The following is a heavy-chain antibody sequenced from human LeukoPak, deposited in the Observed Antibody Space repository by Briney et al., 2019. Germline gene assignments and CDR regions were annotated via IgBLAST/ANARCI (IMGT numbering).Heavy chain of an antibody. Sequence: PGGSLRLSCVASGITFSHYSMNWVRQAPGKGLEWVSYISSFSGTINYADSVKGRFTISRDNAKNSLYLQMNSLRAEDTAVYYCAELGITMIGGVWGKGTTVTISS. CDR1: GITFSHYS. CDR2: ISSFSGTI. V-gene: IGHV3-48*01. J-gene: IGHJ6*04. CDR3: AELGITMIGGV. D-gene: IGHD3-10*02.